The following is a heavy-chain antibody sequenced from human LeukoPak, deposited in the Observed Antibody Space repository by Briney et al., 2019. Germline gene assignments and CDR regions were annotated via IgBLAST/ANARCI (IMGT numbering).Heavy chain of an antibody. CDR1: GGSFSGYY. Sequence: SETLSLTCAVYGGSFSGYYWSWIRQPPGKGLEWIGEINHSGSTNYNPSLKSRVTISVDTSKNQFSLKLSSVTAADTAVYYCARGRRYYDLWSGSNWFDPWGQGTLVTVSS. J-gene: IGHJ5*02. D-gene: IGHD3-3*01. CDR3: ARGRRYYDLWSGSNWFDP. V-gene: IGHV4-34*01. CDR2: INHSGST.